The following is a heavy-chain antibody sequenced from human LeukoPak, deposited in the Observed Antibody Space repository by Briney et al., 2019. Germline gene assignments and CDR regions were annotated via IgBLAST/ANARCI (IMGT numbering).Heavy chain of an antibody. CDR1: GGSISGYY. Sequence: SETLSLTCTVSGGSISGYYWSWIRQPAGKGLEWIGRIYTSGSTNYNPSLKSRATMSVDTSKNQFSLKLSSVTAADTAVYYCARSVCSINSCQKKDAFDIWGRGTMATVSS. CDR3: ARSVCSINSCQKKDAFDI. J-gene: IGHJ3*02. V-gene: IGHV4-4*07. D-gene: IGHD2-2*01. CDR2: IYTSGST.